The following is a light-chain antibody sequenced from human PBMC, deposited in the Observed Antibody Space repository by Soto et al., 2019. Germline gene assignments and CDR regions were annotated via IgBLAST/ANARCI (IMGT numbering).Light chain of an antibody. Sequence: DIQITQSPSSLSAPVGDRVTITGRASQTIRTYLNWYQQKPGKAPKLLIHAASSLQSGVPSRFSGSGSGTDFTLTISNLQPEDFATYYCQQVKSYPFTFGGGTKVDI. J-gene: IGKJ4*01. CDR2: AAS. CDR3: QQVKSYPFT. CDR1: QTIRTY. V-gene: IGKV1-39*01.